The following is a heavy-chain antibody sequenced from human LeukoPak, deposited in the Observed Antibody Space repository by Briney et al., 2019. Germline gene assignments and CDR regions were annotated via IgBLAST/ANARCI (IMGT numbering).Heavy chain of an antibody. Sequence: PGGSLRLSCAASGFTLSNYWMSWVRQAPGKGLEWVSGISPGGGPTYYADSVKGRFTISRDDSKNTLYLQMKNLRAEDTAVYYCAKDGAWLRFDDWGQGILVTVSS. V-gene: IGHV3-23*01. CDR3: AKDGAWLRFDD. D-gene: IGHD5-12*01. J-gene: IGHJ4*02. CDR1: GFTLSNYW. CDR2: ISPGGGPT.